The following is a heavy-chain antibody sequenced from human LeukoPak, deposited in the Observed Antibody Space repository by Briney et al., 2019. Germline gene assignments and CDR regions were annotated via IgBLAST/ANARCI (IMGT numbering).Heavy chain of an antibody. Sequence: ASVKLSCKASVYTFTSYGISWVRQPPGPGLEWMGWISAYNGNTNYAQKIQGRVTMTTDTTTSNAYMELRSLRSDDAAVYYCARDLPWDVHYDFCGGSSRPVFEIWGQGTMVTVSS. CDR1: VYTFTSYG. CDR2: ISAYNGNT. D-gene: IGHD3-3*01. J-gene: IGHJ3*02. V-gene: IGHV1-18*01. CDR3: ARDLPWDVHYDFCGGSSRPVFEI.